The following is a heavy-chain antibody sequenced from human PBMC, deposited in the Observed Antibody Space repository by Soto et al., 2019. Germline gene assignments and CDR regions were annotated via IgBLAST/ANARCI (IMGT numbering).Heavy chain of an antibody. CDR3: EKDAEFDTRNLHN. D-gene: IGHD3-22*01. V-gene: IGHV3-30*18. CDR1: GFPFSRYE. Sequence: SGGSLRLSCAASGFPFSRYEIHWVRQVPGRGLEWVALISHDGSNKYYVDSVKGRFIISRDNSKNTVYLQMNSLRTEDTALYYCEKDAEFDTRNLHNWGQGTLVTVSS. CDR2: ISHDGSNK. J-gene: IGHJ4*02.